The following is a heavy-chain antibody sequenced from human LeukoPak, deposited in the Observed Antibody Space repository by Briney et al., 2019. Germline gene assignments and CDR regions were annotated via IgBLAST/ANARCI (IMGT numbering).Heavy chain of an antibody. CDR3: ARVRSWYGPFDY. V-gene: IGHV1-46*01. CDR1: GYTFTSYY. Sequence: ASVKVSCKASGYTFTSYYMHWARQAPGQGLEWMGIINPSGGSTSYAQKFQGRVTMTRDTSTSTVYMELSSLRSEDTAVYYCARVRSWYGPFDYWGQGTLVTVSS. D-gene: IGHD6-13*01. J-gene: IGHJ4*02. CDR2: INPSGGST.